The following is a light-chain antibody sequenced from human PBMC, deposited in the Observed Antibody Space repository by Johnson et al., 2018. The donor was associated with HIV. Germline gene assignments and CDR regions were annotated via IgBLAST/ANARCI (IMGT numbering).Light chain of an antibody. V-gene: IGLV1-51*01. J-gene: IGLJ1*01. Sequence: QAVLTQPPSVSAAPGQKVTISCSGSSSNIGNNYVSWYQQLPGTAPKLLIYDNNKRPSGITDRFSGSKSGTSATLGITGLQTGDEADYYCGTWDSSLSGGVFVTGTKVTVL. CDR2: DNN. CDR1: SSNIGNNY. CDR3: GTWDSSLSGGV.